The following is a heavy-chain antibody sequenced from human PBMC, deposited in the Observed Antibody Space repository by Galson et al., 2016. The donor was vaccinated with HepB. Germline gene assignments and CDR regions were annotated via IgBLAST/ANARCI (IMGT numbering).Heavy chain of an antibody. CDR1: GVFISTYY. Sequence: SETLSLTCTVSGVFISTYYWSWIRQSPGKGLEWIGYIYYNGITKYNPSLKSRVTIAVDTSKNQFSLQLGSVSAADTAVYYCAREDPGPELQRPTDAFDVWGQGTIVTVSS. D-gene: IGHD1-26*01. CDR2: IYYNGIT. CDR3: AREDPGPELQRPTDAFDV. V-gene: IGHV4-59*01. J-gene: IGHJ3*01.